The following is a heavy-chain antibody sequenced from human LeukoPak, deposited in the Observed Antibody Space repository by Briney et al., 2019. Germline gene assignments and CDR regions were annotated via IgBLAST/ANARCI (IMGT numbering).Heavy chain of an antibody. J-gene: IGHJ5*02. Sequence: SETLSLTCTVSGGSISSYYWSWIRQPAGKGLEWIGRIYTSGSTNYNPSLKSRVTMSVDTSKNQFSLKLSSVTAADTAVYYFARDMPPNSGYPPRALNWFDPWGQGTLVTVSS. CDR2: IYTSGST. CDR1: GGSISSYY. CDR3: ARDMPPNSGYPPRALNWFDP. V-gene: IGHV4-4*07. D-gene: IGHD5-12*01.